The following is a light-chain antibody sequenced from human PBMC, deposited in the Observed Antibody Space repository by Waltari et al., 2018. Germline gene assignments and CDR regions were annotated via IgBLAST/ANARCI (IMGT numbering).Light chain of an antibody. CDR3: QSFDNSLSVPYV. Sequence: QSVLTQPPSVSGAPGQRVTISCTGSSPNIGAGNDVHWYQQLPGSAPKLLISANTNRHAGVPDRFSGSKSGTSASLAITGLQAEDEGDYYCQSFDNSLSVPYVFGTGTKVTVL. CDR2: ANT. V-gene: IGLV1-40*01. J-gene: IGLJ1*01. CDR1: SPNIGAGND.